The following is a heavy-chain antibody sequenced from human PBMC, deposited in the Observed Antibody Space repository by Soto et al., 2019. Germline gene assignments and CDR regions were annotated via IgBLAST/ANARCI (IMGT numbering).Heavy chain of an antibody. CDR2: IYSGGST. CDR1: GFTVSSNY. J-gene: IGHJ4*02. V-gene: IGHV3-66*01. CDR3: ARDIRCIAAS. D-gene: IGHD6-25*01. Sequence: EVQLVESGGLVQPGGSLRLSCAASGFTVSSNYMSWVRQAPGKGLEWVSVIYSGGSTYYADSVKGRFTISRDNSKNTLDPQMNSLGAGDTAVYYCARDIRCIAASWGQGTLVIVSS.